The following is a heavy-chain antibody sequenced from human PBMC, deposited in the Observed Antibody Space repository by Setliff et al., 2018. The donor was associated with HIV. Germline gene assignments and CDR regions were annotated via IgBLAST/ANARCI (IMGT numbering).Heavy chain of an antibody. V-gene: IGHV4-34*01. CDR3: ARGSYRGTGYFVRYFDY. D-gene: IGHD3-9*01. Sequence: PSETLSLTCAVYGGSFTGDYWSWVRQPPGKGLEWIGEINHSGSTNYNPSLKSRVTLSVDTSKNQFFLSLRYVAAADAALYYCARGSYRGTGYFVRYFDYWGQGILVTVS. CDR2: INHSGST. CDR1: GGSFTGDY. J-gene: IGHJ4*02.